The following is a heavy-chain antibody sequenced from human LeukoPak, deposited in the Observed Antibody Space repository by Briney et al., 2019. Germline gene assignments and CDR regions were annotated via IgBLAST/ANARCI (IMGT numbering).Heavy chain of an antibody. CDR1: GFTFSSYW. CDR2: IKHDGSEK. D-gene: IGHD3-3*01. V-gene: IGHV3-7*03. CDR3: AKARFLEHIKVGFDY. Sequence: PGGSLRLSCAVSGFTFSSYWMSWVRQAPGKGLEWVANIKHDGSEKYYVDSVKGRFTISRDNAKNTLYLQMNSLRAEDTAVYYCAKARFLEHIKVGFDYWGQGTLVTVSS. J-gene: IGHJ4*02.